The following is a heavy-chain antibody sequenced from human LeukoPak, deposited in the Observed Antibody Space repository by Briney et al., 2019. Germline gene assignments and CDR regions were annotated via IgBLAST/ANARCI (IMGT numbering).Heavy chain of an antibody. CDR3: ARDPPIVVVPAAIRVASYYYYMDV. V-gene: IGHV1-18*01. D-gene: IGHD2-2*02. Sequence: ASVKVSCKASGYTFTSYGISWVRQAPGQGLEWMGWISAYNGNTNYAQKLQGRVTMTTDTSTSTAYMELRSLRSDDTAVYYCARDPPIVVVPAAIRVASYYYYMDVWGKGTTVTVSS. CDR1: GYTFTSYG. J-gene: IGHJ6*03. CDR2: ISAYNGNT.